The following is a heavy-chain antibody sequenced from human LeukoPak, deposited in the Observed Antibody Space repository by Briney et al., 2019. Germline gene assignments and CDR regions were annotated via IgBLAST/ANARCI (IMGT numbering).Heavy chain of an antibody. Sequence: ASVKVSCKASGGTFSSYAISWVRQAPGQGLEWMGWINPNSDGRNYAQKFQGRVTMTWDTSISTAYMALSSLTSDDTAVFFCARTPMGGHFYMDVWGKGTAVIVSS. J-gene: IGHJ6*03. D-gene: IGHD2-15*01. CDR3: ARTPMGGHFYMDV. CDR2: INPNSDGR. CDR1: GGTFSSYA. V-gene: IGHV1-2*02.